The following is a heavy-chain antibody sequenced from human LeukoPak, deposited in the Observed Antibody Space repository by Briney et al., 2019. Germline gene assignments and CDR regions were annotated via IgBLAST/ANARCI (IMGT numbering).Heavy chain of an antibody. V-gene: IGHV3-66*02. J-gene: IGHJ4*02. Sequence: GGSLRLSCAASGFTVSSNYMSWVRQAPGKGLEWVSVIYSGGSTYYADSVKGRFTISRDKSKNTLYLQMNSLRAEDTAVYYCASFCSSTSCYTWYYFDYWGQGTLVTVSS. CDR1: GFTVSSNY. D-gene: IGHD2-2*02. CDR2: IYSGGST. CDR3: ASFCSSTSCYTWYYFDY.